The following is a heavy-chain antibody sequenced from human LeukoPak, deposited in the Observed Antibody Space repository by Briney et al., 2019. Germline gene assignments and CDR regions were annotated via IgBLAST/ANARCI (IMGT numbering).Heavy chain of an antibody. V-gene: IGHV3-21*04. CDR3: ARVFEETSDWSSDN. D-gene: IGHD6-19*01. CDR2: ITGSSNYI. CDR1: GFTFSSFA. J-gene: IGHJ4*02. Sequence: GGSLRLSCAASGFTFSSFAMNWVRQAPGKGLEWVSSITGSSNYIYYADSVKGRFTSSRDNARNSLYLQMNSLRAEDTAVYYCARVFEETSDWSSDNWGQGTLVAVSS.